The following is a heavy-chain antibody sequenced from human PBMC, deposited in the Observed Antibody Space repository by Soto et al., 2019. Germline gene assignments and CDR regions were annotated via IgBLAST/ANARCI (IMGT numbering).Heavy chain of an antibody. Sequence: QVQLQQWGAGLLKPSETLSLTCAVYGGSFSGYYWSWIRQPPGKGLEWIGEINHSGSTNYNPSLNGRVTISVDTSKNQFSLKLSSVTAADTAVYYCARGTYCSSTSCYWGMDVWGQGTTVTVSS. V-gene: IGHV4-34*01. CDR2: INHSGST. CDR1: GGSFSGYY. D-gene: IGHD2-2*01. J-gene: IGHJ6*02. CDR3: ARGTYCSSTSCYWGMDV.